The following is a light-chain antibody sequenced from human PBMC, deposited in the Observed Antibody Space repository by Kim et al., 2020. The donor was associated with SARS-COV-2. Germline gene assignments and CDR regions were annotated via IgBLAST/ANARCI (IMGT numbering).Light chain of an antibody. CDR2: GKN. J-gene: IGLJ2*01. Sequence: SSELTQDPAVSVALGQTVRIKCQGDSPRSYYASWYQQKPGQAPVLVIYGKNNRRSGIPDRFSGSSSGNTAPLTITGAHAEDEADYYCNSRDSSGNHVVFGGGTQLTVL. V-gene: IGLV3-19*01. CDR1: SPRSYY. CDR3: NSRDSSGNHVV.